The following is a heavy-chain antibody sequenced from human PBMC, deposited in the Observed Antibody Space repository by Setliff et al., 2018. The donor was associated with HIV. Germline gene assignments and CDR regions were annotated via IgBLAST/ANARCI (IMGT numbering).Heavy chain of an antibody. V-gene: IGHV1-18*01. CDR3: ASAGAWQRNALDI. D-gene: IGHD5-12*01. J-gene: IGHJ3*02. CDR2: ISAYNGNT. CDR1: GYIFTSYG. Sequence: ASVKVSCKASGYIFTSYGISWVRQAPGQGLEWMGWISAYNGNTNYAQKFQGRVAMTRDTSTSTVYMELSSLGSEDTAVYYCASAGAWQRNALDIWGQGTMVTVSS.